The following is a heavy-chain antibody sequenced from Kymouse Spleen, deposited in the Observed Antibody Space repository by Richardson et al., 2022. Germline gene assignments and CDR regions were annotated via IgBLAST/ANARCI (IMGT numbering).Heavy chain of an antibody. Sequence: EVQLVESGGGLVQPGRSLRLSCAASGFTFDDYAMHWVRQAPGKGLEWVSGISWNSGSIGYADSVKGRFTISRDNAKNSLYLQMNSLRAEDTALYYCAKDIDHYYGSGSYPPPDAFDIWGQGTMVTVSS. D-gene: IGHD3-10*01. CDR1: GFTFDDYA. CDR2: ISWNSGSI. V-gene: IGHV3-9*01. CDR3: AKDIDHYYGSGSYPPPDAFDI. J-gene: IGHJ3*02.